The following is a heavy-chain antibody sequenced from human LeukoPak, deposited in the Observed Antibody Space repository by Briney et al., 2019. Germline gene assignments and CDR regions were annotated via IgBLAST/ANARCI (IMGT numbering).Heavy chain of an antibody. CDR3: ARALNWNYVSDYYYYMDV. Sequence: SVKVPCKASGGTFSSYAISWVRQAPGQGLEWMGGIIPIFGTANYAQKFQGRVTITTDESTSTAYMELSSLRSEDTAVYYCARALNWNYVSDYYYYMDVWGKGTTVTVSS. CDR1: GGTFSSYA. V-gene: IGHV1-69*05. J-gene: IGHJ6*03. D-gene: IGHD1-7*01. CDR2: IIPIFGTA.